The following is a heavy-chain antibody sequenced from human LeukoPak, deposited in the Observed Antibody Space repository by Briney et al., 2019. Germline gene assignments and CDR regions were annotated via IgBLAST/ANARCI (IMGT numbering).Heavy chain of an antibody. J-gene: IGHJ3*01. D-gene: IGHD3-22*01. CDR3: AAEAAYYYDSRDAFDV. V-gene: IGHV1-58*01. CDR1: GFSFTSSA. CDR2: IVVGSGNT. Sequence: ASVKVSCKASGFSFTSSAVQWVRQARGQRLEWIGWIVVGSGNTNYAQKFQERVTITRDMSTTLVYMELSSLRSEDTAVYYCAAEAAYYYDSRDAFDVWGQGTMVTVSS.